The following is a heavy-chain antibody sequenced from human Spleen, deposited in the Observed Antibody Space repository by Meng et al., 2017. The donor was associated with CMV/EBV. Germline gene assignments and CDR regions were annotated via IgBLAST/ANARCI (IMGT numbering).Heavy chain of an antibody. D-gene: IGHD6-13*01. Sequence: GGSLRLSCAASEFTFSNFAMSWVRQAPGRGLAWVSAITASGGSTYYADSVKGRFTVSRDNSNNTLYLQMNRLRAEDTAVYFCAKAFSASWYREYYDDWGQGTLVTVSS. CDR1: EFTFSNFA. CDR3: AKAFSASWYREYYDD. V-gene: IGHV3-23*01. CDR2: ITASGGST. J-gene: IGHJ4*02.